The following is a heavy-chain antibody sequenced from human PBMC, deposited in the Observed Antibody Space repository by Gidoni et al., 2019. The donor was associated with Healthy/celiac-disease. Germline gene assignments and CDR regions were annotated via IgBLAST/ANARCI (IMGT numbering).Heavy chain of an antibody. D-gene: IGHD3-3*01. J-gene: IGHJ6*03. Sequence: QVQLVESGGGVVQPGRSLRLSCAASGFTFSSYAMHWVRQAPGKGLEWVAVISYYGSNKYYADSVKGRFTISRDNSKNTLYLQMNSLRAEDTAVYYCARDNFWSGYEGYMDVWGKGTTVTVSS. CDR2: ISYYGSNK. CDR3: ARDNFWSGYEGYMDV. V-gene: IGHV3-30-3*01. CDR1: GFTFSSYA.